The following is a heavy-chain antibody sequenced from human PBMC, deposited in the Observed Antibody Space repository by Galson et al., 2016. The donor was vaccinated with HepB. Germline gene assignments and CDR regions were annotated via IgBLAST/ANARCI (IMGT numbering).Heavy chain of an antibody. CDR2: IYWDDDK. D-gene: IGHD3-3*01. CDR1: GFSLSTSGVG. CDR3: AHSGGYGVLSPIFGVVTTTYYFDY. V-gene: IGHV2-5*02. J-gene: IGHJ4*02. Sequence: PALVKPTQTLTLTCTFSGFSLSTSGVGVGWIRQPPGKALEWLALIYWDDDKRYSPSLKSRLTITKDTSKNQVVLTMTNMDPVDTATYYCAHSGGYGVLSPIFGVVTTTYYFDYWGQGTLVTVSS.